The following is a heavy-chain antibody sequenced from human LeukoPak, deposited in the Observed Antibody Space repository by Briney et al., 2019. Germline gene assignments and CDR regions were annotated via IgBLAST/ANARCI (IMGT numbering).Heavy chain of an antibody. Sequence: GRSLRLSCAASGFTFSSYGMHWVRQAPGKGLEWVAVISYDGSNKYYADSVKGRFTISRDNSKNTLCLQMNSLRAEDTAVYYCARDSMATDYWGQGTLVTVSS. CDR1: GFTFSSYG. V-gene: IGHV3-30*03. CDR3: ARDSMATDY. J-gene: IGHJ4*02. CDR2: ISYDGSNK. D-gene: IGHD5-24*01.